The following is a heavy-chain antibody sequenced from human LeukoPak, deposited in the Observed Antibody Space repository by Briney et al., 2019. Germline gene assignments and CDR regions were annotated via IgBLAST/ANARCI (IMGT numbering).Heavy chain of an antibody. CDR1: GRSLSSYY. J-gene: IGHJ6*02. CDR2: IYTSGST. CDR3: ARDLNAYCSGGSCYFDYYGMDV. V-gene: IGHV4-4*07. Sequence: SETLSLTCTVSGRSLSSYYWSWVRQPAGKGLEWIGGIYTSGSTNYNPSLTSRVTMSVDTSKNQFSLKLSSVTAADTAVYYCARDLNAYCSGGSCYFDYYGMDVWGQGTTVTVSS. D-gene: IGHD2-15*01.